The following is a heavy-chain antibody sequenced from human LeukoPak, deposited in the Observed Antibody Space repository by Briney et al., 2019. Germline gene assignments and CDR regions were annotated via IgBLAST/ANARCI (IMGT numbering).Heavy chain of an antibody. CDR3: AKDLDIVVVVAARGEFDY. CDR1: GFTFSSYA. CDR2: ISSNGGST. D-gene: IGHD2-15*01. V-gene: IGHV3-64*01. J-gene: IGHJ4*02. Sequence: PGWSLTLSCAASGFTFSSYAMHWVRQAPGKGLEYLSAISSNGGSTYYANSVKGRFTISRDNSKNTLYLQMNSLRAEDTAVYYCAKDLDIVVVVAARGEFDYWGQGSLVTVSS.